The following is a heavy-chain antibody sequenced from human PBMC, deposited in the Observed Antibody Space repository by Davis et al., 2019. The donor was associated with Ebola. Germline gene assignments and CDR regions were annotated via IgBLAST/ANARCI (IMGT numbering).Heavy chain of an antibody. CDR3: ARGHTYGRWDDWFDP. V-gene: IGHV1-2*06. D-gene: IGHD1-26*01. J-gene: IGHJ5*02. CDR2: INPNFGGK. CDR1: GYTFAAHY. Sequence: ASVKVSCKASGYTFAAHYSHWVRQAPGQGLEWMGRINPNFGGKIYAQKFQDRVTLTIDTSINTAYMELDSLRSDDTAVYYCARGHTYGRWDDWFDPWGQGTLVTVSS.